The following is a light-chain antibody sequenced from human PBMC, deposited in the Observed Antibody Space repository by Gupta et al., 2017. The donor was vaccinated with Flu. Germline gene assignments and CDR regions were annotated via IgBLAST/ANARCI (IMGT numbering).Light chain of an antibody. CDR2: RDD. CDR3: ADWDDNLKGVV. V-gene: IGLV1-44*01. J-gene: IGLJ3*02. CDR1: SSNIGSHI. Sequence: QSVLTQPPSVSGAPGQRVTISCSGSSSNIGSHIVSWYQQLPGGAPRLRSERDDQRSSGVHDRISCSKADTSESLAISGLQSEDEAQSVWADWDDNLKGVVFGGGNKVTVL.